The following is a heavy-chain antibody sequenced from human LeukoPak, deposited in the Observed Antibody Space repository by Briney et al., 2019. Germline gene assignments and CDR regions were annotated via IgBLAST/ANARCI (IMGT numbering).Heavy chain of an antibody. CDR2: IKQDGSEK. Sequence: GGSLRLSCAASGFTFSTYWMNWVRQAPGKGLQWVASIKQDGSEKYYVDSLKGRSTISRDNAKNSLYLQINSLRAEDTAVYYCAGGSGFLVTSWGQGTLVAVSS. D-gene: IGHD3-3*01. V-gene: IGHV3-7*04. J-gene: IGHJ5*02. CDR3: AGGSGFLVTS. CDR1: GFTFSTYW.